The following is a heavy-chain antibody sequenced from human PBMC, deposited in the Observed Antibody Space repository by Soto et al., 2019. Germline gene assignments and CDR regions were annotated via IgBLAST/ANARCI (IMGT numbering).Heavy chain of an antibody. J-gene: IGHJ6*02. CDR3: ARGLKNYYGVDV. V-gene: IGHV3-74*01. Sequence: EVKVVESGGGLVQPGGSLRLSCAASGFTFTTYWMHWVRQVPGKGLVWVSRIEGDGSSLSYADSVKGRFTISRDNVENTVYLQMGSLRADDTAVYYCARGLKNYYGVDVWGQGTTVTVSS. CDR1: GFTFTTYW. CDR2: IEGDGSSL.